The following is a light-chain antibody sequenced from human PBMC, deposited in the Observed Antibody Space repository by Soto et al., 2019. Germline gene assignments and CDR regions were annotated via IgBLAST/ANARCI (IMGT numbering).Light chain of an antibody. V-gene: IGKV2-28*01. CDR3: MQPLQSWT. Sequence: VMTQPPLSLPVTPGEPASISCRSSQSLLHSNGYNYLDWYLQKPGQSPQLLIYLGSNRASGVPDRFSGSGSGTDFTLKISRVEAEDVGVYYCMQPLQSWTFGQGTKVDIK. CDR2: LGS. CDR1: QSLLHSNGYNY. J-gene: IGKJ1*01.